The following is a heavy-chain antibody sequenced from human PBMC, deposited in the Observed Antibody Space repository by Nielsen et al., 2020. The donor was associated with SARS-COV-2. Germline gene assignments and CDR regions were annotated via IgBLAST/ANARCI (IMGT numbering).Heavy chain of an antibody. CDR1: GFTFDDYA. V-gene: IGHV3-9*01. CDR3: AKFGSAPGDYEPDY. D-gene: IGHD4-17*01. CDR2: ISWNSGSI. Sequence: SLKISCAASGFTFDDYAMHWVRQAPGKGLEWVSGISWNSGSIGYADSVKGRFTISRDNANNSLYLQMNSLRAEDTALYYCAKFGSAPGDYEPDYWGQGTLVTVSS. J-gene: IGHJ4*02.